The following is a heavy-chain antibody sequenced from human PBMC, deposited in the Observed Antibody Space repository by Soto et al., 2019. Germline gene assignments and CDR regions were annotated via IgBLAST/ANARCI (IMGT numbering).Heavy chain of an antibody. Sequence: QVQLQQWGAGLLKPSETLSLTCAVYGGSFSGYYWSWIRQPPGKGLEWIGEINHSGSTNYNPSLKSRVTISVDTSKNQCSLKLSSVTAADTAVYYCARGSIGYCGGGSCYSRYYYYMDVWGKGTTVTVSS. V-gene: IGHV4-34*01. J-gene: IGHJ6*03. CDR3: ARGSIGYCGGGSCYSRYYYYMDV. CDR2: INHSGST. D-gene: IGHD2-15*01. CDR1: GGSFSGYY.